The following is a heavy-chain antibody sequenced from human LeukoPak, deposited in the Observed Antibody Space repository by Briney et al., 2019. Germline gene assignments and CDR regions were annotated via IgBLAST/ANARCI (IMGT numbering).Heavy chain of an antibody. V-gene: IGHV3-49*04. CDR3: TSYGSGSYWEDY. J-gene: IGHJ4*02. CDR2: IRSKAYGGTT. CDR1: GFTFGDYA. Sequence: GGSLRLSCTASGFTFGDYAMSWVRQAPGKGLEWVGFIRSKAYGGTTEYAASVKGRFTISRDDSKSIAYLQMNSLKTEDTAVYCCTSYGSGSYWEDYWGQGTLVTVSS. D-gene: IGHD3-10*01.